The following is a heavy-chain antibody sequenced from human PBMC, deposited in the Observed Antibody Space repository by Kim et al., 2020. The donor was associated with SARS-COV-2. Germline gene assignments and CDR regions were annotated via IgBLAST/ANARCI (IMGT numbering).Heavy chain of an antibody. D-gene: IGHD1-7*01. Sequence: SETLSLTCTVSGGSISSGGYYWSWIRQHPGKGLELIGYIYYSGSTYYNPSLKSRVTISVDTSKNQFSLKLSSVTAADTAVYYCATLRGPRGYNWNSGGQPGDYWGQGTLVTVSS. V-gene: IGHV4-31*03. CDR1: GGSISSGGYY. CDR2: IYYSGST. J-gene: IGHJ4*02. CDR3: ATLRGPRGYNWNSGGQPGDY.